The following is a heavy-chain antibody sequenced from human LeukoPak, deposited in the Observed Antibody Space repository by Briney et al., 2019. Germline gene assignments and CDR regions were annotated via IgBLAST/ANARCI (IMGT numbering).Heavy chain of an antibody. D-gene: IGHD5-18*01. CDR2: IYSGGST. V-gene: IGHV3-53*01. Sequence: GGSLRLSCAASGFTFSSYSMNWVRQAPGKGLEWVSVIYSGGSTYYADSVKGRFTISRDNSKNTLYLQMNSLRAEDTAVYYCARDRGYSYGVNYYYYGMDVWGQGTTVTVSS. CDR3: ARDRGYSYGVNYYYYGMDV. J-gene: IGHJ6*02. CDR1: GFTFSSYS.